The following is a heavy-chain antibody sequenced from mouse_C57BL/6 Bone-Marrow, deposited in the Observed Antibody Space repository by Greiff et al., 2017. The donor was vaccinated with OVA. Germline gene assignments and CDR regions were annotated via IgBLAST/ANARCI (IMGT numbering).Heavy chain of an antibody. J-gene: IGHJ2*01. CDR1: GYTFNSYW. V-gene: IGHV1-55*01. CDR2: IYPGRGST. D-gene: IGHD2-3*01. Sequence: QVQLQQPGAELVKPGASVTMSCKASGYTFNSYWITWVKQRPGQGLEWIGDIYPGRGSTNYNEKFKCKATLTVDTSSSTAYMQLSSLTSEDSAVYYGARGGAYDGYSYYCDYWGQGTTLTVSS. CDR3: ARGGAYDGYSYYCDY.